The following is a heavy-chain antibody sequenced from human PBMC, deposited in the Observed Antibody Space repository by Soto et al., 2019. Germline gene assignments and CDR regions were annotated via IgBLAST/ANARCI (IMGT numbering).Heavy chain of an antibody. D-gene: IGHD6-13*01. J-gene: IGHJ4*02. CDR3: AHSADNSGSWYSGDYFDY. CDR2: IFWDDYK. V-gene: IGHV2-5*02. Sequence: QITLKESGPTLVKPTQTLTLTCTFSGFSLSTSGVGVGWIRQPPGKALEWLARIFWDDYKRYSPSLKSRLNITKYNTKNQVVLTMTNKDPVDAATYYCAHSADNSGSWYSGDYFDYWGQGTLVTVSS. CDR1: GFSLSTSGVG.